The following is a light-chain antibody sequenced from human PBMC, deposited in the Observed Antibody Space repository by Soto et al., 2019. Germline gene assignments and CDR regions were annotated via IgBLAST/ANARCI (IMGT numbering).Light chain of an antibody. V-gene: IGKV1-39*01. Sequence: DIQMTQSPSSLSASVGDTVTITCQASQDINKFLNWYQQKPGKAPKSLIYAASTLQSGTPSRFSGSGSGTDFTLTISSLQPDDFGTYYCLQSENAPHTLGQGPKVDIK. J-gene: IGKJ2*01. CDR1: QDINKF. CDR2: AAS. CDR3: LQSENAPHT.